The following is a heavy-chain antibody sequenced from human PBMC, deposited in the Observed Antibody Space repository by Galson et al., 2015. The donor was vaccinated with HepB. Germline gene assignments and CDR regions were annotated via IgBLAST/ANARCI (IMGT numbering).Heavy chain of an antibody. CDR2: IYSGGST. J-gene: IGHJ6*03. V-gene: IGHV3-66*04. Sequence: SLRLSCAASGFTVSSNYMSWVCQAPGKGLEWVSVIYSGGSTYYADSVKGRFTISRDNSKNTLYLQMNSLRAEDTAVYYCARHYGDSGMAYYYYMDVWGKGTTVTVSS. D-gene: IGHD4-17*01. CDR3: ARHYGDSGMAYYYYMDV. CDR1: GFTVSSNY.